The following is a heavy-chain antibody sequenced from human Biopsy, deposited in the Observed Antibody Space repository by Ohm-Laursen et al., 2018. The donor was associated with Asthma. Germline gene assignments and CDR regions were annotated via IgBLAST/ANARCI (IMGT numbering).Heavy chain of an antibody. CDR1: GGTFNTCV. J-gene: IGHJ4*02. V-gene: IGHV1-69*01. CDR3: ARKAGSCISRTCYSLDS. Sequence: SSVKVSCKSLGGTFNTCVIGWVRQAPGQGLEWMGGINSVFGTTTYPQKFQDRVTITADDSTSTVYMELSSLRSGDTAVYYCARKAGSCISRTCYSLDSWGQGTLVTVSS. D-gene: IGHD2-2*01. CDR2: INSVFGTT.